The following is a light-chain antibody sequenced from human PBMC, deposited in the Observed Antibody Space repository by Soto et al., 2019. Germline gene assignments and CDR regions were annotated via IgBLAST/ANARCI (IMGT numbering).Light chain of an antibody. CDR3: SSYTVIITPAYV. V-gene: IGLV2-14*03. J-gene: IGLJ1*01. Sequence: QSALTQPASVSGSPGQSITISCTGTSSDVGGYNYVSWYQQHPGKAPKLMIFDVSNRPSGVSNRFSGSKSGSTASLTISGLQPEDEADYYCSSYTVIITPAYVFGTGTKVTVL. CDR1: SSDVGGYNY. CDR2: DVS.